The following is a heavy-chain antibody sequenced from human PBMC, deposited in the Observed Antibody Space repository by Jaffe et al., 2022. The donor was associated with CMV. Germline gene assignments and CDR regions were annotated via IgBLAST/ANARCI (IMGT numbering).Heavy chain of an antibody. Sequence: EVQLVQSGAEVKKPGESLKISCKGSGYSFTSYWIGWVRQMPGKGLEWMGIIYPGDSDTRYSPSFQGQVTISADKSISTAYLQWSSLKASDTAMYYCAREVRYSSSWYHDAFDIWGQGTMVTVSS. V-gene: IGHV5-51*01. CDR3: AREVRYSSSWYHDAFDI. D-gene: IGHD6-13*01. J-gene: IGHJ3*02. CDR1: GYSFTSYW. CDR2: IYPGDSDT.